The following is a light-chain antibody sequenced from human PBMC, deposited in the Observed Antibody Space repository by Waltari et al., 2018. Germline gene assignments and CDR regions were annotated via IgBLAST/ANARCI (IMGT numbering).Light chain of an antibody. V-gene: IGLV1-36*01. CDR3: AAWDDTLNGWV. Sequence: QSVLTQPPSAAEVPRQEVTTTCPGRIFHRGNNFLNCYQVLPQKAPTLLIYYDDQLPSGVSDRFSGSKSGTSASLAISGLQSEDEADYYCAAWDDTLNGWVFGGGTRLTVL. J-gene: IGLJ3*02. CDR2: YDD. CDR1: IFHRGNNF.